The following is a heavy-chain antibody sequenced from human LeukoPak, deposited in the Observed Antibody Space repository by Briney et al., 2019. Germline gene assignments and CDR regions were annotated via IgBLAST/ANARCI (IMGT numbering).Heavy chain of an antibody. CDR1: GYTFTSYG. Sequence: GASVKVSCKASGYTFTSYGISWVRQAPGQGLEWMGWISAYNGNTNYAQKLQGRVTMTTDTSTSTAYMELRSLRSDDTAVYYCARKVYYYDSSGTLLGAFDIWGQGTMVTVSS. D-gene: IGHD3-22*01. CDR2: ISAYNGNT. V-gene: IGHV1-18*01. CDR3: ARKVYYYDSSGTLLGAFDI. J-gene: IGHJ3*02.